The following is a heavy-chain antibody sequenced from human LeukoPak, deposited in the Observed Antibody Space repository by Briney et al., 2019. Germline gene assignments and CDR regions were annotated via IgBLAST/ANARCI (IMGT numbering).Heavy chain of an antibody. CDR1: GGSISSGGYS. D-gene: IGHD2-8*01. J-gene: IGHJ6*02. V-gene: IGHV4-31*03. Sequence: SETLSLTCTVSGGSISSGGYSWSWIRQHPGKGLEWIGYIYYSGSTYYNPSLKSRVAISVDTSKNQFSLKLSSVTAADTAVYYCARDPPLLYSNYYYGMDVWGQGTTVTVSS. CDR3: ARDPPLLYSNYYYGMDV. CDR2: IYYSGST.